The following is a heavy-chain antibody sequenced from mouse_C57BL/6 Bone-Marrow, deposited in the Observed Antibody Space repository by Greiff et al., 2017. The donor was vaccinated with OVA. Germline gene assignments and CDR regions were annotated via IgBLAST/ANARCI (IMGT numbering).Heavy chain of an antibody. CDR3: TRGYDYAKN. Sequence: EVKLVESGGGLVQPGGSLKLSCAASGFTFSSYAMSWVRQTPEKRLEWVAYISSGGDYIYYADTVKGRFTISRDNARNTLYLQMSSLKSEDTAMYYCTRGYDYAKNWGQGTLVTVSA. D-gene: IGHD2-4*01. J-gene: IGHJ3*01. CDR1: GFTFSSYA. V-gene: IGHV5-9-1*02. CDR2: ISSGGDYI.